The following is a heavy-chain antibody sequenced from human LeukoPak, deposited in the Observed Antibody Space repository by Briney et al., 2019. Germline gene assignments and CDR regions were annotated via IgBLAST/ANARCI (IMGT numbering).Heavy chain of an antibody. V-gene: IGHV3-23*01. CDR1: GFTFSSYG. CDR2: ISGSGGST. CDR3: ASGSDSSGWADY. J-gene: IGHJ4*02. D-gene: IGHD6-19*01. Sequence: GGSLRLSCAASGFTFSSYGMSWVRQAPGKGLEWVSAISGSGGSTYYADSVKGRFTISRDNSKNTLYLQMNSLRAEDTAVYYCASGSDSSGWADYWGQGTLVTVSS.